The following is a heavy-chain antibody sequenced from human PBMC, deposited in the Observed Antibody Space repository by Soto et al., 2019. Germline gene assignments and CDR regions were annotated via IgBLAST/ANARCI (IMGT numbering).Heavy chain of an antibody. D-gene: IGHD2-15*01. J-gene: IGHJ2*01. Sequence: GGSLRLSCAASGFTFSSYAMSWVRQAPGKGLEWVSAISGSGGSTYYADSVKGRFTISRDNSKNTLYLQMNSLRAEDTAVYYCAKRYCSGGSCYSLALGYFDLWGRGTLVTVSS. CDR3: AKRYCSGGSCYSLALGYFDL. CDR2: ISGSGGST. CDR1: GFTFSSYA. V-gene: IGHV3-23*01.